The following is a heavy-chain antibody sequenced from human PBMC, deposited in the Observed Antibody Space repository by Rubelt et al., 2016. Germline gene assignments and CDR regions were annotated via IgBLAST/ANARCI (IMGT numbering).Heavy chain of an antibody. Sequence: AMHWVRQAPGKGLEWVAVMSYDGSNKYYADSVKGRFTISRDNAKNSLYLQMNSLRAEDTAVYYCARDLAGIQLWLWHYFDYWGQGTLVTVSS. V-gene: IGHV3-30*04. D-gene: IGHD5-18*01. CDR1: A. J-gene: IGHJ4*02. CDR2: MSYDGSNK. CDR3: ARDLAGIQLWLWHYFDY.